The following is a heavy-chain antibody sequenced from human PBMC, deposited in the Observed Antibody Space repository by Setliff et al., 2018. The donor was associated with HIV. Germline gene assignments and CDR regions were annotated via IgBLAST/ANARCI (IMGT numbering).Heavy chain of an antibody. CDR3: ARSFSGRYFWSGYYTGPDPKGENAFDI. J-gene: IGHJ3*02. V-gene: IGHV4-39*02. CDR1: GGSISNSNYF. D-gene: IGHD3-3*01. Sequence: PSETLSLTCTVSGGSISNSNYFWGWIRQPPGKGLEWIGRIYSSGSTYYQPSLQGRVSMSIDSPKNHFSLSHSYVTAADTAVYYCARSFSGRYFWSGYYTGPDPKGENAFDIWGQGTMVTVSS. CDR2: IYSSGST.